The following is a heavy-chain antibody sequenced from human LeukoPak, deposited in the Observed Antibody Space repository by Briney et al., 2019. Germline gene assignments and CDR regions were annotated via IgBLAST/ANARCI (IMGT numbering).Heavy chain of an antibody. D-gene: IGHD5-24*01. CDR3: ARGCRDGYSNYWYFDL. V-gene: IGHV4-4*02. CDR2: IYHSGST. CDR1: GGSISSSNW. J-gene: IGHJ2*01. Sequence: PSGTLSLTCAVSGGSISSSNWWSWVRQPPGKGLEWIGEIYHSGSTNYNPSLKSRVTISVDKSKNQFSLKLSSVTAADTAVYYCARGCRDGYSNYWYFDLWGRGTLVTVSS.